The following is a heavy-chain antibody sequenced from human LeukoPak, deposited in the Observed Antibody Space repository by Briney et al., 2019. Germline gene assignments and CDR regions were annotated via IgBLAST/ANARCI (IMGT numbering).Heavy chain of an antibody. CDR3: ASSGYSYGYHY. CDR2: INPSGGST. CDR1: GYAFTSYY. V-gene: IGHV1-46*01. J-gene: IGHJ4*02. Sequence: GASVRVSCKASGYAFTSYYMHWVRQAPGQGLEWMGIINPSGGSTSYAQKFQGRVTMTRDTSTSTVYMELSSLRSEDTAVYYCASSGYSYGYHYWGQGTLVTVSS. D-gene: IGHD5-18*01.